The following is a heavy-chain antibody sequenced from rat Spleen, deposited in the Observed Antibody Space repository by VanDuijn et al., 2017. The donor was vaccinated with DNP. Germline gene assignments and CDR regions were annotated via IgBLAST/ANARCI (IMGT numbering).Heavy chain of an antibody. CDR3: ARWTLGVGFAY. CDR2: ISPSGGSI. J-gene: IGHJ3*01. V-gene: IGHV5S23*01. Sequence: EVQLVESGGGFVQPGRSLKLSCAASGFTFSDDAMAWVRQAQKKGLEWVASISPSGGSIYYRDSMKGRFAISRDNAENTLYLQMDSQRSEDTATYYCARWTLGVGFAYWGQGTLVTVSS. CDR1: GFTFSDDA. D-gene: IGHD4-3*01.